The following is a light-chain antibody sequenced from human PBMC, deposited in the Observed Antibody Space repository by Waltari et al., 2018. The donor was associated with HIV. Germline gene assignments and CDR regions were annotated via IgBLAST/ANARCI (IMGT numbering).Light chain of an antibody. CDR2: RNN. CDR1: SSNIGSNY. Sequence: QSVLTQTPSASGTPGPRVTISCSGRSSNIGSNYVYWYQQLPGKDPQLLIYRNNQRPSGVPYRFSGSKSGTSASLAISGLRSEDEADYYCAAWDNSLSVLVVFGGGTKLTVL. CDR3: AAWDNSLSVLVV. J-gene: IGLJ2*01. V-gene: IGLV1-47*01.